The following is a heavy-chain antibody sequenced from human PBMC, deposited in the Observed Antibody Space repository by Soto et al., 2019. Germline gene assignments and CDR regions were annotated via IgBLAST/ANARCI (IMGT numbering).Heavy chain of an antibody. CDR3: TKDRLPGNFDY. CDR2: ISATGGST. CDR1: GFTFNNYA. Sequence: PGGSLRLSCAASGFTFNNYAMNWVRQAPGKGLEWVATISATGGSTYYADSVKGRFTISRDNSKNTLYLQMNGLRVEDTAVYYCTKDRLPGNFDYWGQGTQVTVSS. J-gene: IGHJ4*02. V-gene: IGHV3-23*01. D-gene: IGHD2-15*01.